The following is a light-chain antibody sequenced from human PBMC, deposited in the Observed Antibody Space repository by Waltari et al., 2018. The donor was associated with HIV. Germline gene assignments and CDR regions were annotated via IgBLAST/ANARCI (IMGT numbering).Light chain of an antibody. Sequence: QSVLTQPPSASGTPGQRVTLSSSGTSSTCPQPPALCYQQLPGAAPNLLLYGHHQRPSGVPDRFSGSKSATSASLVISDLHSDDEGTYYCEAWDDSVTGPVFGGGTKLTVL. CDR3: EAWDDSVTGPV. CDR2: GHH. CDR1: SSTCPQPP. V-gene: IGLV1-44*01. J-gene: IGLJ3*02.